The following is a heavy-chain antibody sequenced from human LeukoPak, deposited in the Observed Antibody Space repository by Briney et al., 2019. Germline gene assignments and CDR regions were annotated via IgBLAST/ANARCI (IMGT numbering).Heavy chain of an antibody. CDR3: ARVLVGSWDWFDP. CDR2: IGTSSTTI. V-gene: IGHV3-48*04. CDR1: GFTFSSYT. Sequence: GGSLRLSCAASGFTFSSYTMNWLRQPPGKGLEWVSNIGTSSTTIYYADPVNGRFTISRDNAKNTLYLQMNSLSAEDTAVYYCARVLVGSWDWFDPWGQGTLVTVSS. D-gene: IGHD3-10*01. J-gene: IGHJ5*02.